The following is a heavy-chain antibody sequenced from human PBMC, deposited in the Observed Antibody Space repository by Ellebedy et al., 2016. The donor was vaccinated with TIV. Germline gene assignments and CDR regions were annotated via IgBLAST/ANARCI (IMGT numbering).Heavy chain of an antibody. D-gene: IGHD5-18*01. J-gene: IGHJ4*02. CDR3: ARDRGGYTYGNFDY. V-gene: IGHV3-33*01. Sequence: GGSLRLSXAASGFTFSSYGMHWVRQAPGKGLEWVAVIWYDGSNKYYADSVKGRFTISRDNAKNSLYLQMNSLRDEDTAVYYCARDRGGYTYGNFDYWGQGTLVTVSS. CDR2: IWYDGSNK. CDR1: GFTFSSYG.